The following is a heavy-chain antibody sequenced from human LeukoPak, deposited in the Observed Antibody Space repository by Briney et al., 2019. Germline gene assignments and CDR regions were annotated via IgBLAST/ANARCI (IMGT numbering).Heavy chain of an antibody. Sequence: GGSLRLSCAASGFTFSGSAMHWVRQASGKGLEWVGRIRSKANSYATAYAASVKGRFTISRDDSKNTAYLQMNSLKTEDTAVYYCTRETRAAAGSIAFDIWGQGTMVTVSS. CDR2: IRSKANSYAT. CDR1: GFTFSGSA. D-gene: IGHD6-13*01. V-gene: IGHV3-73*01. J-gene: IGHJ3*02. CDR3: TRETRAAAGSIAFDI.